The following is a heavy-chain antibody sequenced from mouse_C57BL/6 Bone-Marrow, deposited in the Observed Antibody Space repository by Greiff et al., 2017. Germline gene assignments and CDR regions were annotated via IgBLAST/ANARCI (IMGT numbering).Heavy chain of an antibody. Sequence: QVTLKESGPGILQPSPTLSLSCSSSGFSLSTSGMGVSWIRQPPGKGLGWLVHTYWDDDKRYNPFPKSRLTTSKDTSRNQVFLKITSVDTADTATYSWARSNYSGSGYDWYFDVWGTGTTVTVSS. D-gene: IGHD1-1*01. CDR2: TYWDDDK. J-gene: IGHJ1*03. V-gene: IGHV8-12*01. CDR1: GFSLSTSGMG. CDR3: ARSNYSGSGYDWYFDV.